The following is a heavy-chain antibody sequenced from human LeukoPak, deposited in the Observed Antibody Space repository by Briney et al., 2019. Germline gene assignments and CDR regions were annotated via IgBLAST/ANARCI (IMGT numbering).Heavy chain of an antibody. D-gene: IGHD3-16*01. CDR1: GFSFSDHY. CDR3: CVMSPSGWVDYFDF. V-gene: IGHV3-72*01. CDR2: NRNKANSYPT. Sequence: PGGALRLSCATSGFSFSDHYMDWVRQAPGKGRDGVGRNRNKANSYPTDYAESVKGRFNVPREASKNSLDLQMNSLKTEDTAVYYCCVMSPSGWVDYFDFWGQGTLVTVSS. J-gene: IGHJ4*02.